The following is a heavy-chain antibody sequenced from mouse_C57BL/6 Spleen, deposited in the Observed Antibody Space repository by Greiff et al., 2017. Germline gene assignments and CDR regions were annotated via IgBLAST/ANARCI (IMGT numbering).Heavy chain of an antibody. CDR2: ISDGGSYT. V-gene: IGHV5-4*01. CDR3: ARASYYSNYEDAMDY. D-gene: IGHD2-5*01. Sequence: EVQLVESGGGLVKPGGSLKLSCAASGFTFSSYAMSWVRQTPEKRLEWVATISDGGSYTYYPDNVKGRFTISRDKAKNNLYLQMSHLKSEDTAMYYCARASYYSNYEDAMDYWGQGTSVTVSS. J-gene: IGHJ4*01. CDR1: GFTFSSYA.